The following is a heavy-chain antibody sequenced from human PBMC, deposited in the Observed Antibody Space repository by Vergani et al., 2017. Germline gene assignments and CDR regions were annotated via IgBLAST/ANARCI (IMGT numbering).Heavy chain of an antibody. J-gene: IGHJ6*02. CDR1: GFTFSSYG. CDR3: AKDGEYCSGGSCYSGVPYYYYGMDV. CDR2: ISYDGSNK. V-gene: IGHV3-30*18. Sequence: QVQLVESGGGVVQPGRSLRLSCAASGFTFSSYGRHWVGQDTGKGLAWVAVISYDGSNKYYAASVKGRFTISRDNSKNTLYLQMNSLRSEDTAVYYCAKDGEYCSGGSCYSGVPYYYYGMDVWGQGTTVTVSS. D-gene: IGHD2-15*01.